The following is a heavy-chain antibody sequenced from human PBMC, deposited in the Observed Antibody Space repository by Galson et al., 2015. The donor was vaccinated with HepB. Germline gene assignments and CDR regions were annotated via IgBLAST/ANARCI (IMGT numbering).Heavy chain of an antibody. CDR3: ARRREFWSGYYPYYYYGMDV. CDR1: GFTFSSYA. CDR2: ISYDGSNK. V-gene: IGHV3-30-3*01. Sequence: SLRLSCAASGFTFSSYAMHWVRPAPGKGLEWVAVISYDGSNKYYADSVKGRFTISRDNSKNTLYLQMNSLRAEDTAVYYCARRREFWSGYYPYYYYGMDVWGQGTTVTVSS. D-gene: IGHD3-3*01. J-gene: IGHJ6*02.